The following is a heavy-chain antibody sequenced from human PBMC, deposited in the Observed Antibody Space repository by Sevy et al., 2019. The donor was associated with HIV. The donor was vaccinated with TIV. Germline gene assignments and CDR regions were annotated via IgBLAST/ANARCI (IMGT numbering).Heavy chain of an antibody. Sequence: GWSLRLSCAASTFTFSDYYMTWIRQAPGKGLEWVSHISSGGSNKYYADSVKGRLTISRDNAKNSLYLQMNSLRVEDTALYYCARVRYNYGSYYFDYWGQGPLVTVSS. CDR2: ISSGGSNK. J-gene: IGHJ4*02. D-gene: IGHD5-18*01. CDR3: ARVRYNYGSYYFDY. CDR1: TFTFSDYY. V-gene: IGHV3-11*01.